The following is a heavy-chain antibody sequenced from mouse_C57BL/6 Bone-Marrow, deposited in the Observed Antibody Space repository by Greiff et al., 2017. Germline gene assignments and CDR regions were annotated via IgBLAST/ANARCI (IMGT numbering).Heavy chain of an antibody. V-gene: IGHV10-1*01. J-gene: IGHJ4*01. CDR2: IRSKSNNYAT. D-gene: IGHD2-2*01. Sequence: EVKLVESGGGLVQPKGSLKLSCAASGFSFNTYAMNWVRQAPGKGLEWVARIRSKSNNYATYYADSVKDRFTISRDDSESMLYLQMNNLKTEDTAMYYCVRHEIYYGYEGYAMDYWGQGTSVTVSS. CDR1: GFSFNTYA. CDR3: VRHEIYYGYEGYAMDY.